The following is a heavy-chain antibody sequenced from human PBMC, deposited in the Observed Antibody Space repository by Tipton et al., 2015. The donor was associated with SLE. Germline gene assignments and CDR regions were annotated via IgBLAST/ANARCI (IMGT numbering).Heavy chain of an antibody. V-gene: IGHV4-39*07. CDR2: INHSGST. J-gene: IGHJ4*02. CDR1: GGSISSGSYY. CDR3: ARRLAAAGAHFDY. Sequence: TLSLTCTVSGGSISSGSYYWSWIRQPPGKGLEWIGEINHSGSTNYNPTLKSRVTISVDTSKNQFSLKLSSVTAADTAVYYCARRLAAAGAHFDYWGQGTLVTVSS. D-gene: IGHD6-13*01.